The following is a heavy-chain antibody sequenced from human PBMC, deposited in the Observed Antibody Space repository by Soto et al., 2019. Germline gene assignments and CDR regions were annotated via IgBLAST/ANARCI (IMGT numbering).Heavy chain of an antibody. CDR3: AIDLATYYDYVWGSLNG. J-gene: IGHJ4*02. Sequence: GGSLRLSCAASGFDFSTYAMTWVRQAPGKGLEWVSSIIHRGDTAYYADSVKGRFTISRDNSKNSLYLQMNSLRAEDTSVYYCAIDLATYYDYVWGSLNGWGQGTLVTVSS. CDR1: GFDFSTYA. D-gene: IGHD3-16*01. V-gene: IGHV3-23*01. CDR2: IIHRGDTA.